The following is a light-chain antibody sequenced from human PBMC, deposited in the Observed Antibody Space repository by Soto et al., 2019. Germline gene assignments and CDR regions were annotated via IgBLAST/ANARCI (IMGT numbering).Light chain of an antibody. CDR2: DAS. V-gene: IGKV3-11*01. Sequence: EIVLTQSPATLSLSPGERATLSCRASQSVSRYLAWYQQKPGQAPMLLIYDASNRATGIPARFSGGGSGTDFSLTIRSLEPEDFAVYYCQQRSSWPPGFTFGPGTKVDIK. J-gene: IGKJ3*01. CDR1: QSVSRY. CDR3: QQRSSWPPGFT.